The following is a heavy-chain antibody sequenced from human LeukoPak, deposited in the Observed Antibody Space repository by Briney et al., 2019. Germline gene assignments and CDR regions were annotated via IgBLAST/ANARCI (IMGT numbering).Heavy chain of an antibody. V-gene: IGHV3-53*04. Sequence: PGGSLRLSFAASGFTVTTNYMSWVRQAPGKGLEWVSVIYSGGSTYYADSVKGRFTISRHNSKNTMYLQMDSLRDEDTAVYYCARGDFWSGYYTGLYWGQGTLVTVSS. D-gene: IGHD3-3*01. J-gene: IGHJ4*02. CDR3: ARGDFWSGYYTGLY. CDR2: IYSGGST. CDR1: GFTVTTNY.